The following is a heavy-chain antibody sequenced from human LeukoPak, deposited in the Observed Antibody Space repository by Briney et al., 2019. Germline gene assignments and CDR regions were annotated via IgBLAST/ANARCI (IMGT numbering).Heavy chain of an antibody. V-gene: IGHV6-1*01. CDR1: GDSVSSNSAA. J-gene: IGHJ6*03. CDR2: TYYRSKWYN. CDR3: ARGYTGYPARYYYYYYMDV. D-gene: IGHD3-9*01. Sequence: SQTLSLTCAISGDSVSSNSAAWNWIRQSPSRGLEWLGRTYYRSKWYNDYAVSVKSRITINPDTSKNQFSLQLNSVTPEDTAVYYCARGYTGYPARYYYYYYMDVWGKGTTVTVSS.